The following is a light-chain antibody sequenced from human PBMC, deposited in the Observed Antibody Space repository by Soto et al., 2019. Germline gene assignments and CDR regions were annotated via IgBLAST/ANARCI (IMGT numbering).Light chain of an antibody. CDR2: DAS. V-gene: IGKV3-11*01. J-gene: IGKJ1*01. Sequence: EIVLTQSPATLSLSPGEGATVSCRASQSVSSHLAWYQQKRGQAPRLLIYDASSRASGIPARFSGRGSGTDFTLTITSLQSEDFAVYYCQQYNSWPRTFGQGTKVEIK. CDR1: QSVSSH. CDR3: QQYNSWPRT.